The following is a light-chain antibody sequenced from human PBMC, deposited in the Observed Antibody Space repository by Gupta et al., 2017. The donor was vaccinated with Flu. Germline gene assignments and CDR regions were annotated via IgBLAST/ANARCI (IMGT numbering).Light chain of an antibody. CDR3: QQYDTYWT. J-gene: IGKJ1*01. V-gene: IGKV1-5*03. CDR1: QSISSR. Sequence: VGDRVTIPCRASQSISSRLTWYQQTPGKAPKLLIYRASTLESGVPSRFSGSGSGTEFTLTISSLQPDDFATYYCQQYDTYWTFGQGTKVDIK. CDR2: RAS.